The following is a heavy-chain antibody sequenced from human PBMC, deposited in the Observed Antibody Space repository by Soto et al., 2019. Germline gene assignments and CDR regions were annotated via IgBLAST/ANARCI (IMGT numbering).Heavy chain of an antibody. J-gene: IGHJ4*02. CDR2: ISDSGDIT. Sequence: AGSLRLSCAASEFTFSTYAMTWVRRAPGSGLQWVATISDSGDITYYADSVKGRFTTSRDNSRNTLYLQMNNLRAEDTALYYCAKPWVPSIKDSPPRFDYWGRGTLVTVCS. CDR1: EFTFSTYA. V-gene: IGHV3-23*01. D-gene: IGHD1-20*01. CDR3: AKPWVPSIKDSPPRFDY.